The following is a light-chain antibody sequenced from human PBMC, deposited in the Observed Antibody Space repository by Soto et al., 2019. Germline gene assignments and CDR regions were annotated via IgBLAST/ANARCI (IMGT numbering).Light chain of an antibody. Sequence: EIVLTQSPATLSLSPGERATLSCRASQSVSSYLAWYQQRPGQAPRLLIYDASNRATAIPARFSGSGSGTDFTLTTSGLEPEDFAVYYCQQRSNWPRTFGQGTKLEIK. V-gene: IGKV3-11*01. CDR2: DAS. CDR3: QQRSNWPRT. CDR1: QSVSSY. J-gene: IGKJ2*01.